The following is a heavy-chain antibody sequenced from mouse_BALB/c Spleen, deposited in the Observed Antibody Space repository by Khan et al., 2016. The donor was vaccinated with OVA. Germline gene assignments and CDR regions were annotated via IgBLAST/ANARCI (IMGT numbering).Heavy chain of an antibody. CDR3: VRGGFAY. CDR2: ISSVAYSI. J-gene: IGHJ3*01. V-gene: IGHV5-15*02. CDR1: GFTFIDYG. Sequence: EVELVESGGGLVQPGGSRKLSCAASGFTFIDYGMAWVRQTPGKGPEWIAFISSVAYSIYYADTVTGRFTISRDNAKNTLYLEMSSLRSDDTAMYYCVRGGFAYWGQGTLVTVSA.